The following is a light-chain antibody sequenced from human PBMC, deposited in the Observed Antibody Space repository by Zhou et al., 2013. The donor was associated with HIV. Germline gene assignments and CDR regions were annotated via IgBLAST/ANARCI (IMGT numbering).Light chain of an antibody. CDR3: QQRNSWPIT. J-gene: IGKJ5*01. Sequence: EIVLTQSPATLSLSPGERATLSCRASQSVSNNYLAWYQQKPGQAPRLLIFDASNRATGIPARFSGSGSGTDFTLTISRLEPEDFAVYYCQQRNSWPITFGQGTRLEIK. V-gene: IGKV3D-20*02. CDR1: QSVSNNY. CDR2: DAS.